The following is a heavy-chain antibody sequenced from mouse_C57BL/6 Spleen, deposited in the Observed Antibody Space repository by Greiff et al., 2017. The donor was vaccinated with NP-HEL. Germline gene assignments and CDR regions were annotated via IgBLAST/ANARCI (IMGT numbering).Heavy chain of an antibody. Sequence: QVQLQQSGPELVKPGASVKISCKASGYAFSSSWMNWVKQRPGKGLEWIGRIYPGDGDTNYNGKFKGKATLTADKSSSTAYMQLSSLTSEDSAVYFCARSGTGYFDYWGKGTTLTVSS. J-gene: IGHJ2*01. CDR2: IYPGDGDT. D-gene: IGHD3-3*01. V-gene: IGHV1-82*01. CDR1: GYAFSSSW. CDR3: ARSGTGYFDY.